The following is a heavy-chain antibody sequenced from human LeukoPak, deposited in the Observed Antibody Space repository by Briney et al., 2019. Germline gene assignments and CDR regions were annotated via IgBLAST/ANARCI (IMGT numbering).Heavy chain of an antibody. CDR1: GGTFSSYA. D-gene: IGHD3-3*01. Sequence: GASVQVSCKAPGGTFSSYAISWVRQAPGQGLEWMGGIIPIFGTANYPQKFQGRVTISTDESTSTAYMELSSLRSEDTAVYYCALRGSSYYDFWSGYSWFDRWGQGTLVTVSS. CDR3: ALRGSSYYDFWSGYSWFDR. V-gene: IGHV1-69*05. J-gene: IGHJ5*02. CDR2: IIPIFGTA.